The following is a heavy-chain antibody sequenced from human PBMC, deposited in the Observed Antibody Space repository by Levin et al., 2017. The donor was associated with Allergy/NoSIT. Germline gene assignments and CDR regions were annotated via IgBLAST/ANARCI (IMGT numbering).Heavy chain of an antibody. Sequence: GGSLRLSCAASGFIFSDYSLCWVRQAPGKGLEWVSSINADSDYIYYADSVKGRFTISRDNRRNSLFLQMNSLRAEDTAVFYCVGVANSGWESFDSWGQGTLVTVSS. V-gene: IGHV3-21*01. D-gene: IGHD5-12*01. CDR1: GFIFSDYS. CDR2: INADSDYI. J-gene: IGHJ4*02. CDR3: VGVANSGWESFDS.